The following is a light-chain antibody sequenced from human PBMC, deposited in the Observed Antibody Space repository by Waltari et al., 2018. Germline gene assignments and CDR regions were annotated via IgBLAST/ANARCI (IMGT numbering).Light chain of an antibody. CDR1: SSDVGNYKR. CDR2: AVS. Sequence: QSALTQPASVSGSPGQSITISCTGTSSDVGNYKRVSWYQQHPGKAPKLMIYAVSKRPAGVSVRFSGSKSGDMASLTISGLQPEDEAEYFCSSYAGSSKGVFGGGTKVTVL. V-gene: IGLV2-23*02. J-gene: IGLJ2*01. CDR3: SSYAGSSKGV.